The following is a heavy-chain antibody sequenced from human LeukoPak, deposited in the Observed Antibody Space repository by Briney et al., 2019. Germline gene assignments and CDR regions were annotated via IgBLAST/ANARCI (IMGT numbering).Heavy chain of an antibody. CDR3: ARGAGYSSGWYHYYYGMDV. J-gene: IGHJ6*04. Sequence: GESLKISCKGSGYSFTSYWIGWVRQMPGKGLEWMGIIYPGDSDTRYSPFFQGQVTISADKSISTAYLQWSSLKASDTAMYYCARGAGYSSGWYHYYYGMDVWGKGTTVTVSS. CDR2: IYPGDSDT. CDR1: GYSFTSYW. D-gene: IGHD6-19*01. V-gene: IGHV5-51*01.